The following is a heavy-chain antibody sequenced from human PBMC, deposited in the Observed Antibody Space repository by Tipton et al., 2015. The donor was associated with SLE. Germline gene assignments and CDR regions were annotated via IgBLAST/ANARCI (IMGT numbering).Heavy chain of an antibody. D-gene: IGHD2-21*01. CDR2: FYHSGST. CDR1: GHSISSGYY. Sequence: GLVKPSETLSLICNVSGHSISSGYYWGWIWQFPGTGLEWIGSFYHSGSTYYNPSLKSRVTISVDTSKNQFSLKLTSVTAADTAVYYCAVNVVVKVQVDYWGPGALVTVSS. CDR3: AVNVVVKVQVDY. J-gene: IGHJ4*02. V-gene: IGHV4-38-2*02.